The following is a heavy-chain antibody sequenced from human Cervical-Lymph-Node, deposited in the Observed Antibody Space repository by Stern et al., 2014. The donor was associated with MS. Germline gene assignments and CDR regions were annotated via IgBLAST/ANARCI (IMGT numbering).Heavy chain of an antibody. CDR1: GFTFSSFG. V-gene: IGHV3-30*18. Sequence: VQLVESGGGVVQPGRPLRLSCAASGFTFSSFGMHWVRQAPGKGLEWVAVISYDGSNKYYADSVKGRFTISRDNSKNTLYMQMNSLRAEDTAVYYCAKDRQWLTYLFDYWGQGSLVTVSS. CDR3: AKDRQWLTYLFDY. CDR2: ISYDGSNK. D-gene: IGHD3-22*01. J-gene: IGHJ4*02.